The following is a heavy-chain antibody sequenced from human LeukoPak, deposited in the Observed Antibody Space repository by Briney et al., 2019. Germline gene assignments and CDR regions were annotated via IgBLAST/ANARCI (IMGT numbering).Heavy chain of an antibody. J-gene: IGHJ4*02. D-gene: IGHD3-22*01. V-gene: IGHV3-21*01. Sequence: GGSLRLSCAASGFTFSSYSMNWVRQAPGKGLEWVSSISSSSSYVYYADSVKGRFTISRDNAKNSLYLQMNSLRAEDTAVYYCARDAVYYYDSSGYPDYWGQGTLVTVSS. CDR1: GFTFSSYS. CDR2: ISSSSSYV. CDR3: ARDAVYYYDSSGYPDY.